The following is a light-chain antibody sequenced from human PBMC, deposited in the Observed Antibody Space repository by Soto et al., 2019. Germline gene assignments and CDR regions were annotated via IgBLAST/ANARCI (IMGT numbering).Light chain of an antibody. Sequence: EIVMTQAPATLSVSPGERATLSCRASQSVSSNLAWYQQKPGQAPRLLIYGVSTRATAIPARFSGSGSGTEFTLTISSLLSEDFAVYYCQHYNNWLGTFGQGTKV. CDR1: QSVSSN. CDR2: GVS. J-gene: IGKJ1*01. V-gene: IGKV3-15*01. CDR3: QHYNNWLGT.